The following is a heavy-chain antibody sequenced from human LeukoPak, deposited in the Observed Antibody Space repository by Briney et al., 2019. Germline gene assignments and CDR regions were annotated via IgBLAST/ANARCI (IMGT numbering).Heavy chain of an antibody. V-gene: IGHV3-23*01. D-gene: IGHD1-14*01. CDR2: IGGSGIST. J-gene: IGHJ4*02. Sequence: PGGSLRLSCAGSGLIFSNYAMSWVRQAPGKGLEWVSAIGGSGISTSYTDPVKGRFTISRDNSKNTLYLQMHHLRAEDTAVYYCAKGIEVDHTLPFDYWGQGTLVTVSS. CDR1: GLIFSNYA. CDR3: AKGIEVDHTLPFDY.